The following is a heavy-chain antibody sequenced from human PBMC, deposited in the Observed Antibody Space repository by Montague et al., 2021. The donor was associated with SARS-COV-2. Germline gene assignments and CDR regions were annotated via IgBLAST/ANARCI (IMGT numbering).Heavy chain of an antibody. D-gene: IGHD2-15*01. Sequence: SETLSLTCSVSGYFIGTGYYWGWIQHSPGKGLEWIGSNYIHGNDYNNPFINRRVTISLDTYNNLSALRLTSVTTSATADYYCARGRVTRAGCDYWGQGIRVIVSS. CDR2: NYIHGND. J-gene: IGHJ4*02. CDR3: ARGRVTRAGCDY. CDR1: GYFIGTGYY. V-gene: IGHV4-38-2*02.